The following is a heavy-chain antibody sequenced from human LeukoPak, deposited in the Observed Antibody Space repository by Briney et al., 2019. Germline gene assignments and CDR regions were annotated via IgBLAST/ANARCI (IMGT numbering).Heavy chain of an antibody. Sequence: SQTLTLTCALSGDSFSSNSAAWNWLTQSPSRCLEWLRRADYRSKWYNDYAVSVKSRITINPDTSKNQFSLQLNSVTPEDTAVYYCARDGSYYYDSSGYYGQVDYWGQGTLVTVSS. CDR2: ADYRSKWYN. V-gene: IGHV6-1*01. D-gene: IGHD3-22*01. J-gene: IGHJ4*02. CDR1: GDSFSSNSAA. CDR3: ARDGSYYYDSSGYYGQVDY.